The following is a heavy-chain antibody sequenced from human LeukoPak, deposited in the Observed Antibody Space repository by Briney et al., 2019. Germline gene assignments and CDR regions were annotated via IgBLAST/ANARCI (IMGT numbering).Heavy chain of an antibody. CDR3: AKGAVAGREGSAFDI. D-gene: IGHD6-19*01. V-gene: IGHV3-9*01. J-gene: IGHJ3*02. Sequence: PGGSLRLSCAASGFTFDDYAMHWVRQAPGKGLEWVSGISWNSGSIGYADSVKGRFTISRDNAKNSLYLQMNSLRAEDTALYYCAKGAVAGREGSAFDIWGQGTMVTVSS. CDR1: GFTFDDYA. CDR2: ISWNSGSI.